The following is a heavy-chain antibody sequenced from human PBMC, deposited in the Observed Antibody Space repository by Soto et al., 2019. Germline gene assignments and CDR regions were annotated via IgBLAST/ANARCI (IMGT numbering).Heavy chain of an antibody. CDR3: SLCECFGEPINY. J-gene: IGHJ4*02. V-gene: IGHV3-23*01. D-gene: IGHD3-10*01. CDR2: LSGSGHAV. Sequence: GGSLRLSCAASGFSFTSNAMSWIRQTPGGGLEWVSSLSGSGHAVYYADSVKGRFSISRDTSKNMLFLQMDSLGADDTAMYYCSLCECFGEPINYWGQGTQVTVSS. CDR1: GFSFTSNA.